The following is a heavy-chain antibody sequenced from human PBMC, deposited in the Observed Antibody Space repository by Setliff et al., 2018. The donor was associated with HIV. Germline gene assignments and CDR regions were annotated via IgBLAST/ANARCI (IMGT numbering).Heavy chain of an antibody. D-gene: IGHD4-17*01. J-gene: IGHJ4*02. CDR2: INSSGDST. Sequence: GASVKVSCKASGYTFISYYIHWVRQAPGQGLEWMGIINSSGDSTGYAQKFQGRVTMTRDTSTSTVYMELSSLTYEDTAIYYCASGFRATVPDYWGQGTLVTVSS. V-gene: IGHV1-46*03. CDR1: GYTFISYY. CDR3: ASGFRATVPDY.